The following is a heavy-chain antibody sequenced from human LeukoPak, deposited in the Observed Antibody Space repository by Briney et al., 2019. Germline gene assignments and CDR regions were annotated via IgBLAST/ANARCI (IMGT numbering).Heavy chain of an antibody. CDR1: GGTFSSYA. D-gene: IGHD4-23*01. J-gene: IGHJ4*02. CDR3: ARIPTTVVTGYFDY. CDR2: IIPIFGTA. Sequence: ASVKVSCKASGGTFSSYAISWVRQAPGQGLEWMGGIIPIFGTANCAQKFQGRVTITADESTSTAYMELSSLRSEDTAVYYCARIPTTVVTGYFDYWGQGTLVTVSS. V-gene: IGHV1-69*13.